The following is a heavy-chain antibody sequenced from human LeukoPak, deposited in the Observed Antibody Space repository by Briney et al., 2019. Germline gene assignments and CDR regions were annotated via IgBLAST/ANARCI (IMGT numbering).Heavy chain of an antibody. J-gene: IGHJ6*02. V-gene: IGHV4-4*07. CDR3: AAHPVGSSSWYGMDV. D-gene: IGHD6-13*01. CDR1: GGSISSYY. CDR2: NYTSGST. Sequence: SETLPLTCTVSGGSISSYYWSWIRQPAGKGLEWIGRNYTSGSTNYNPSLKSRVTMSVDTSKNQFSLKLSSVTAADTAVYYCAAHPVGSSSWYGMDVWGQGTTVTVSS.